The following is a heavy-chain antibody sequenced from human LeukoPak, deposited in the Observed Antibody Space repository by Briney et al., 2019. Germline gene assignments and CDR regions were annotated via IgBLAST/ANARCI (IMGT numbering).Heavy chain of an antibody. CDR2: IYPGDSDT. J-gene: IGHJ4*02. Sequence: KLGESLKISCEGSGYSFTNYWIGWVRQMPGKGLEWMGIIYPGDSDTTYSPSFQGQVTISADKSISTAYLQWSSLKASDTAVYYCARHAGDSADYVFDYWGQGTLVTVSS. CDR1: GYSFTNYW. D-gene: IGHD4-17*01. CDR3: ARHAGDSADYVFDY. V-gene: IGHV5-51*01.